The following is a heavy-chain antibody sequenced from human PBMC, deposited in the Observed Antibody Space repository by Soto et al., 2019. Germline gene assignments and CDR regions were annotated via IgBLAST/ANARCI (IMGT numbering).Heavy chain of an antibody. V-gene: IGHV3-23*01. CDR2: ITGSGGST. J-gene: IGHJ4*02. CDR3: ARDRTISDYRSSGALGL. D-gene: IGHD3-10*01. CDR1: GFTFSTYA. Sequence: GGSLRLSCAASGFTFSTYAMIWVRQAPGKGLEWVSVITGSGGSTYYADSVKGRFTISRDTSKNTLFLQMNSLRAEDTVLYFCARDRTISDYRSSGALGLWGQGTLVTVSS.